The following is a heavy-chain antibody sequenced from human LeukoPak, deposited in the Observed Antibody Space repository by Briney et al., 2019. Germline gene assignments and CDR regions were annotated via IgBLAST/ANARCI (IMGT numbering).Heavy chain of an antibody. Sequence: ASVKVSCKTSGYTFTNYGITWVRQSPGQGLEWMGWISAYRGHTNYAQNLHGRVTMTTDTSKSTAYMALERHTSGDTAVYYCARMGGWEQSDYEGNPDYWGQGTLVTVSS. J-gene: IGHJ4*02. V-gene: IGHV1-18*01. CDR2: ISAYRGHT. CDR1: GYTFTNYG. D-gene: IGHD4-17*01. CDR3: ARMGGWEQSDYEGNPDY.